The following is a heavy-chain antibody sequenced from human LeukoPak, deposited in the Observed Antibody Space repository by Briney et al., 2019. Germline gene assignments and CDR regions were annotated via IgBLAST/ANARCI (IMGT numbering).Heavy chain of an antibody. D-gene: IGHD3-22*01. Sequence: SSETLSLTCTVSGYSISSGYYWGWIRQPPGKGLEWIGSIYHSGSTYYNPSLKSRVTISVDTSKNQFSLKLSSVTAADTAVYYCAREEYYYDSSGYPNLFDYWGQGTLVTVSS. V-gene: IGHV4-38-2*02. CDR2: IYHSGST. CDR1: GYSISSGYY. CDR3: AREEYYYDSSGYPNLFDY. J-gene: IGHJ4*02.